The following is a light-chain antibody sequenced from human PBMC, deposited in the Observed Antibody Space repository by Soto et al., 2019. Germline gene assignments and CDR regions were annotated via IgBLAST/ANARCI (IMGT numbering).Light chain of an antibody. CDR2: DAS. J-gene: IGKJ4*01. CDR3: QQYGSSPPLT. Sequence: EVVLTQSPATLSLSPGDRATLSCRASQRVTIKLAWYQQRPGQAPRLLIYDASTRATGIPARFSGSGSGTDFTLTISSLEPEDFAVYFCQQYGSSPPLTFGGGTKLEIK. V-gene: IGKV3-11*01. CDR1: QRVTIK.